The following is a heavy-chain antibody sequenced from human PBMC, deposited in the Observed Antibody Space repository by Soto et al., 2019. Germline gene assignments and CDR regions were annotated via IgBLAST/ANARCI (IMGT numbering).Heavy chain of an antibody. CDR1: GGHINSTDYY. V-gene: IGHV4-30-4*01. CDR2: IFYTWST. J-gene: IGHJ5*02. Sequence: SETLYLTCTVSGGHINSTDYYWSWIRQPPGRGLERIGYIFYTWSTYYRPSLKRRVTISVDLSKNHVSMKLLPVTAADTAVYYSARVHLMTHGSRSYKSWFDPWCQGTLVRVSS. CDR3: ARVHLMTHGSRSYKSWFDP. D-gene: IGHD6-13*01.